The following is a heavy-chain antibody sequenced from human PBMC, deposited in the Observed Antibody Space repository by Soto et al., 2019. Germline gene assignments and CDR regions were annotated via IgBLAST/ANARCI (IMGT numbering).Heavy chain of an antibody. CDR2: LNAGNSNR. J-gene: IGHJ3*02. V-gene: IGHV1-3*01. CDR3: ARGYDFVWGSYRSDAFDI. Sequence: ASVKVSCKASGYTFTNNAIHWVRQAPGQRLEWLGWLNAGNSNREYSQKFQGRIIMTKDTSASTAYMELSSLISEDTAVYYCARGYDFVWGSYRSDAFDIWGQGTMVNV. CDR1: GYTFTNNA. D-gene: IGHD3-16*02.